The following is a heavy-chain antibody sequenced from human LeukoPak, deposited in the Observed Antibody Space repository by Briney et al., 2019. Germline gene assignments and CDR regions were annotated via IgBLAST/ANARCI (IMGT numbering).Heavy chain of an antibody. CDR3: ARDPGGSGYSFDS. CDR1: GFTFSSYS. D-gene: IGHD6-19*01. J-gene: IGHJ4*02. Sequence: GGSLRLSCAASGFTFSSYSMSWVRQAPGKGLEWVSTIGGGGLSTYYADSVKGRFTISRDNSRNTLYVQMNSLRAEDTAIYYCARDPGGSGYSFDSWGQGTLVTVSS. V-gene: IGHV3-23*01. CDR2: IGGGGLST.